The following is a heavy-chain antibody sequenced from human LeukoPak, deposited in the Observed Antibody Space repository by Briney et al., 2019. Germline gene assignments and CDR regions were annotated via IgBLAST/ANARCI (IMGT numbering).Heavy chain of an antibody. CDR1: GFTFSDYY. V-gene: IGHV3-11*04. CDR2: ISSSGSTI. D-gene: IGHD3-3*01. J-gene: IGHJ4*02. Sequence: KSGGSLRLSCAASGFTFSDYYMSWIRQAPGKGLEWVSYISSSGSTIYYADSVKGRFTISRDNAKNSLYLQMNSLRAEDTAVYYCARWVDYDFWSGTYPFWGQGTLVTVSS. CDR3: ARWVDYDFWSGTYPF.